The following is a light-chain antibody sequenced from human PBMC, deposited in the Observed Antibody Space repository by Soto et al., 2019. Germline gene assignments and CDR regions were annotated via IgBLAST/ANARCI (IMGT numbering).Light chain of an antibody. Sequence: EIVLTQSPGTLSLSPGERATLSCRASQTVTSTYLAWYQQRPGQAPRLLIYGASNRATGIPDRFRGSGSETDFPLTISRLEPEVFAVYYCPRYGSSFGGGTKVEIK. V-gene: IGKV3-20*01. CDR1: QTVTSTY. J-gene: IGKJ4*01. CDR2: GAS. CDR3: PRYGSS.